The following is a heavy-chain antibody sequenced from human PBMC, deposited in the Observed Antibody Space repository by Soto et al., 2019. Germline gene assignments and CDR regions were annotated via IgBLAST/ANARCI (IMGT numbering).Heavy chain of an antibody. V-gene: IGHV1-69*06. CDR3: ARVGGTGGYTYGLDY. D-gene: IGHD5-18*01. CDR1: GGTFSRYA. Sequence: ASVKVSCKASGGTFSRYAISWVRQAPGQGLEWMGGIIPVFGTGIYAQKFQGRVTITADKSTNTAYMELSSLRSEDTAVYFCARVGGTGGYTYGLDYWGQGTLVTVSS. CDR2: IIPVFGTG. J-gene: IGHJ4*02.